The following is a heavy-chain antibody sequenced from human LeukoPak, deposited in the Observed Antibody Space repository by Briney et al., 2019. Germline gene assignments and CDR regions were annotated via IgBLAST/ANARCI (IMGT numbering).Heavy chain of an antibody. CDR2: ISYDGSNK. CDR1: GFTFSSYA. D-gene: IGHD5-18*01. V-gene: IGHV3-30-3*01. Sequence: PGGSLRLSCAASGFTFSSYAMHWVRQAPGKGLEWVAVISYDGSNKYYADSVKGRFTISRDNSKNTLYLQMNSLRAEDTAVYYCAKVYSYGWALFDYWGQGTLVTVSS. J-gene: IGHJ4*02. CDR3: AKVYSYGWALFDY.